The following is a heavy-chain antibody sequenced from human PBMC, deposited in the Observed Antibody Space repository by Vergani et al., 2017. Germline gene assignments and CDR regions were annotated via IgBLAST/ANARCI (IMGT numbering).Heavy chain of an antibody. J-gene: IGHJ3*02. V-gene: IGHV1-69*18. CDR3: AKGGDYDYVWGHGLDAFDI. D-gene: IGHD3-16*01. Sequence: QVQLVQSGAEVKKPGSSVKVSCKASGGTFSSYAISWVRQAPGQGLEWMGRIIPIFGTANYAQKFQGRVTITADESTSTAYMELSSLRSEDTAVYYCAKGGDYDYVWGHGLDAFDIWGQGTMVTVSS. CDR1: GGTFSSYA. CDR2: IIPIFGTA.